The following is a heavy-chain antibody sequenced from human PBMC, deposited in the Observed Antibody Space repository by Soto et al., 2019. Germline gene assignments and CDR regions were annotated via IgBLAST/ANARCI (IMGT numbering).Heavy chain of an antibody. Sequence: ASVKVSCKASGGTFSSYAISWVRQAPGQGLEWMGGIIPIFGTANYAQKFQGRVTITADESTSTAYMELSSLRSEDTAVYYCEIQSVAGRVDYYYGMDVWGQGTTVTVSS. V-gene: IGHV1-69*13. D-gene: IGHD6-19*01. CDR3: EIQSVAGRVDYYYGMDV. J-gene: IGHJ6*02. CDR2: IIPIFGTA. CDR1: GGTFSSYA.